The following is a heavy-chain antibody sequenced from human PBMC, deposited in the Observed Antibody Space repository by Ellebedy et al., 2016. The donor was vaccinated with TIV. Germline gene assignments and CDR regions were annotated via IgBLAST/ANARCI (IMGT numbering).Heavy chain of an antibody. Sequence: SETLSLTXAVYGGSFSGYYWSWIRQPPGKGLEWIGEINHSGSTNYNPSLKSRVTISVDTSKNQFSLKLSSVTAADTAVYYCARLTYGSVYRGECSSTSCYLLGRYYYYYYMDVWGKGTTVTVSS. CDR2: INHSGST. J-gene: IGHJ6*03. CDR1: GGSFSGYY. D-gene: IGHD2-2*01. CDR3: ARLTYGSVYRGECSSTSCYLLGRYYYYYYMDV. V-gene: IGHV4-34*01.